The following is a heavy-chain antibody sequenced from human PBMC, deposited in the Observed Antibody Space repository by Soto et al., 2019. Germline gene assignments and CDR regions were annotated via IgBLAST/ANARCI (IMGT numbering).Heavy chain of an antibody. V-gene: IGHV3-30*18. CDR2: ISYDGSHA. Sequence: QVQLVDSGGGVVQPGRSLRLSCAATGFTFTTYGMHWDRRAPGKELEWVAVISYDGSHAYYADSVKGRFTISRDNSKNTLYLQINSLRAEDTAVYYCAKERTYSVASGFDYWGRGTLVTVSS. J-gene: IGHJ4*02. CDR1: GFTFTTYG. CDR3: AKERTYSVASGFDY. D-gene: IGHD1-26*01.